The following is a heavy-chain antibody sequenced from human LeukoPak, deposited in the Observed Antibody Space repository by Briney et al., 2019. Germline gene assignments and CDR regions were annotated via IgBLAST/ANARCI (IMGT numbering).Heavy chain of an antibody. CDR2: ISYDGSNK. D-gene: IGHD6-13*01. Sequence: GGSLRLSCAASEFTFSSYVMHWVRQAPGKGLEWVAVISYDGSNKYYADSVKGRFTISRDNAKNTLYLQMNSLRAEDTAVYYCARDSSSWPAVYYYYYYYMDVWGKGTTVTVSS. CDR3: ARDSSSWPAVYYYYYYYMDV. V-gene: IGHV3-30*04. J-gene: IGHJ6*03. CDR1: EFTFSSYV.